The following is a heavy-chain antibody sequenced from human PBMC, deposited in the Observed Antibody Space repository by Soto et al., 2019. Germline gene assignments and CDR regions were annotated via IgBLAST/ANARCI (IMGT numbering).Heavy chain of an antibody. V-gene: IGHV4-34*01. D-gene: IGHD2-21*02. CDR1: GGSFSGYY. CDR2: INHSGST. CDR3: ARGRSRSNPVTAISAFIWRSHPLFDY. Sequence: QVQLQQWGAGLLKPSETLSLTCAVYGGSFSGYYWSWIRQPPGKGLEWIGEINHSGSTNYNPALTERATIPVYTSNNRFSRKLSSGAASDTAVDYCARGRSRSNPVTAISAFIWRSHPLFDYWGQGTLVTVSS. J-gene: IGHJ4*02.